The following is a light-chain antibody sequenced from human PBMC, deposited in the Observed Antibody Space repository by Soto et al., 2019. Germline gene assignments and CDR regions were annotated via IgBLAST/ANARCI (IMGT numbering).Light chain of an antibody. CDR3: QQYNSYWT. Sequence: ESVLTQSPGTLSLSPWERATLSCRAIQSVSNNYLAWYQQKPGQAPRLLIYGASNRATGIPDRFSGSGSGTEFTLTISSLQPDDFATYYCQQYNSYWTFGQGTKVDIK. CDR2: GAS. CDR1: QSVSNNY. J-gene: IGKJ1*01. V-gene: IGKV3-20*01.